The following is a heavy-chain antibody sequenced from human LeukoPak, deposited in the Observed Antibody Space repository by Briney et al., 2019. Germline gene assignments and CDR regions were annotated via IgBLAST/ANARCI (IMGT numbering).Heavy chain of an antibody. Sequence: SETLSLTCSVSGDSITSYYWSWIRQPPGKGLQWIGYINYSVRTNYNPSVKSRVTISVDTSKNQSSLKLISVTAADTAVYYCARWSLHSSGWYFDFWGQGALVTVSS. CDR2: INYSVRT. D-gene: IGHD6-19*01. CDR1: GDSITSYY. V-gene: IGHV4-59*01. CDR3: ARWSLHSSGWYFDF. J-gene: IGHJ4*02.